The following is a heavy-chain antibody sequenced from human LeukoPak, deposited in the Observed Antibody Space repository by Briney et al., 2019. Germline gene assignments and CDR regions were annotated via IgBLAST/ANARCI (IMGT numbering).Heavy chain of an antibody. Sequence: SVKVSCKASGGTFSSYAISWVRQAPGQGLEWMRRIIPIFGTANYAQKFQGRVTITADKSTSTAYMELSSLRSEDTAVYYCARQPTVRGYMDVWGKGTTVTVSS. D-gene: IGHD4-11*01. CDR1: GGTFSSYA. CDR2: IIPIFGTA. CDR3: ARQPTVRGYMDV. V-gene: IGHV1-69*06. J-gene: IGHJ6*03.